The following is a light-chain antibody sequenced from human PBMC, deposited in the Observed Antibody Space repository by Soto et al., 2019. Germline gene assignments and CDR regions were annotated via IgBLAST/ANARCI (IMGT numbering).Light chain of an antibody. CDR1: QSVSGRY. J-gene: IGKJ2*01. CDR3: QQYGSSPYT. Sequence: EIVLTQSPGTLSLSPGERATLSCRASQSVSGRYLAWYQPKPGQAPKLLIYVASTRATGIPDRFSGGGSGTDFTLTISRLEPEDLAVYYCQQYGSSPYTFGQGTKLEI. V-gene: IGKV3-20*01. CDR2: VAS.